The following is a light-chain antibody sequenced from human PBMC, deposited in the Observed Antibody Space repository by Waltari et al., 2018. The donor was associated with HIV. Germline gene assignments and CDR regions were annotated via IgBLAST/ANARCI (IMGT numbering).Light chain of an antibody. CDR3: QAWDKTVV. CDR1: ELGDRY. Sequence: YGLTQAPSVSVSPGQTASITCSGDELGDRYASWYQQKPGQSPVLVIYEDNKRPSGSPERFSGSNSGNTATLTISGTQAMDEADYYCQAWDKTVVFGGGTKLTVV. V-gene: IGLV3-1*01. CDR2: EDN. J-gene: IGLJ2*01.